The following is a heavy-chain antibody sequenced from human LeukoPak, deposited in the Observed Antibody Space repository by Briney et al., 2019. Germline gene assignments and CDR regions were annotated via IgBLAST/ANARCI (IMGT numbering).Heavy chain of an antibody. CDR1: GYTFTSYG. V-gene: IGHV1-18*01. CDR2: ISAYNGNT. D-gene: IGHD2-2*01. Sequence: ASVKVSCKASGYTFTSYGISWVRQAPGQGLEWMGWISAYNGNTNYAQKLQGRVTMTTDTSTSTAYMELRSLRSEDTAVYHCARALRPAAITAKYYYYGMDVWGQGTTVTVSS. J-gene: IGHJ6*02. CDR3: ARALRPAAITAKYYYYGMDV.